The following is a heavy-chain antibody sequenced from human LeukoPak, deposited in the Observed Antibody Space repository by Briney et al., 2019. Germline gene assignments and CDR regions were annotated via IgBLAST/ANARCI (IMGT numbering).Heavy chain of an antibody. V-gene: IGHV3-23*01. J-gene: IGHJ6*02. CDR3: ARGLWFGDV. CDR1: GFTFSTYA. D-gene: IGHD3-10*01. CDR2: ISGRGGST. Sequence: PGGSLRLSCAASGFTFSTYAMSWVRQAPGKGLEWVSGISGRGGSTYCADSVKGRFTISRDNSKNTLYLQMNSLRADDTAAYYCARGLWFGDVWGQGTTVTVSS.